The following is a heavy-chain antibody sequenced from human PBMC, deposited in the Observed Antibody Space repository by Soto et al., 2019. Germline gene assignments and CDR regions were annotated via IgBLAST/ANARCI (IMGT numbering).Heavy chain of an antibody. CDR3: ARSTYYDFWSGYTRFDP. CDR1: GGSISSGDYY. V-gene: IGHV4-30-4*01. Sequence: SETLSLTCTVSGGSISSGDYYWSWIRQPPGKGLEWIGYIYYSGSTYYNPSLKSRVTISVDTSKNQFSLKLSSVTAADTAVNYCARSTYYDFWSGYTRFDPWGQGTLVTVSS. J-gene: IGHJ5*02. CDR2: IYYSGST. D-gene: IGHD3-3*01.